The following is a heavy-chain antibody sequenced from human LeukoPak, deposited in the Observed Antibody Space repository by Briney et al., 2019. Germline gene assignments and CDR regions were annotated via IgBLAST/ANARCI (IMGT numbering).Heavy chain of an antibody. CDR1: GYSFTGYY. J-gene: IGHJ4*02. V-gene: IGHV1-2*02. D-gene: IGHD5-18*01. CDR3: ARVDTAMVGGGGDY. CDR2: INPNSGGT. Sequence: ASVKVSCKASGYSFTGYYMHWVRQAPGQGLEWMGWINPNSGGTKYAQKFKGRVTMTRDTSISTAYMELSRLRSDDTAVYYCARVDTAMVGGGGDYWGQGTLVTVSS.